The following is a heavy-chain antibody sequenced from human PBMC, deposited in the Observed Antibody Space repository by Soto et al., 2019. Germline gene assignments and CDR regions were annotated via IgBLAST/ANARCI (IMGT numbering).Heavy chain of an antibody. CDR1: GFTFSSYA. V-gene: IGHV3-30-3*01. Sequence: GGSLRLSCAASGFTFSSYAMHWVRQAPGKGLEWVAVISYDGSNKYYADSVKGRFTISRDNSKNTLYLQMNSLRAEDTAVYYCARVILEMATFYDYWGQETLVTVSS. D-gene: IGHD5-12*01. CDR3: ARVILEMATFYDY. CDR2: ISYDGSNK. J-gene: IGHJ4*02.